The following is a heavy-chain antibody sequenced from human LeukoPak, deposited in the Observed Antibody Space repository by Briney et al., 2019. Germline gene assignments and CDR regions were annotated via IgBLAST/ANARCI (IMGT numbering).Heavy chain of an antibody. CDR3: ARVKGRLSWFDP. J-gene: IGHJ5*02. CDR2: IYHSGTT. V-gene: IGHV4-38-2*02. CDR1: GGSISSYY. Sequence: SETLSLTCNVSGGSISSYYWSWIRQPPGKGLEWIGSIYHSGTTYYNPSLKSRVTISVDTSKNQFSLKLSSVTAADTAVYYCARVKGRLSWFDPWGQGTLFTVSS.